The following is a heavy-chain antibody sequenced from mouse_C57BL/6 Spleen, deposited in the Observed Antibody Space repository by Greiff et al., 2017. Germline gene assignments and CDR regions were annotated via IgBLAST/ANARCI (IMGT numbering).Heavy chain of an antibody. Sequence: VQLQQPGAELVKPGASVKLSCKASGYTFTSYWMHWVKQRPGRGLEWIGRIDPNSGGTKYNEKFKSKATLTVDKPSSPAYMHLSGLTSEDSAVYYCARDRAVGPYYAMDYWGQGTSVTVAS. V-gene: IGHV1-72*01. CDR2: IDPNSGGT. J-gene: IGHJ4*01. CDR1: GYTFTSYW. CDR3: ARDRAVGPYYAMDY. D-gene: IGHD1-1*01.